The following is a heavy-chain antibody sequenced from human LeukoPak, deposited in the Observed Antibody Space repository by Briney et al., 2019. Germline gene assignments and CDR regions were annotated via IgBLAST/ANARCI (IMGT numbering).Heavy chain of an antibody. J-gene: IGHJ4*02. V-gene: IGHV1-46*01. CDR1: GYTFTGYY. D-gene: IGHD1-26*01. Sequence: ASVKVSCKPSGYTFTGYYIHWVRQAPGQGLEWMGMINPSGGSMINPSGGSTNYAQKFQGRVTMTRDTSTSTVYMELSSLRSEDTAVYYCIRGLGTGTYYGYWGQGTLVTVSS. CDR2: INPSGGSMINPSGGST. CDR3: IRGLGTGTYYGY.